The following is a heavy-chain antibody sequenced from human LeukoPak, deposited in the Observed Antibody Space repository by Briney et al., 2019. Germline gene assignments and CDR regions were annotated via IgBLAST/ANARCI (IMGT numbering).Heavy chain of an antibody. CDR2: IYSSGST. CDR3: ARYSSSWTEAFDI. CDR1: GVSISSYY. V-gene: IGHV4-4*07. D-gene: IGHD6-13*01. Sequence: PSETLSLTCTVSGVSISSYYWSWIRQPAGKGLEWIGRIYSSGSTNYNPSLKSRVTMSVDTSKNQFSLKVSSVTAADTAVYYCARYSSSWTEAFDIWGQGTMVTVSS. J-gene: IGHJ3*02.